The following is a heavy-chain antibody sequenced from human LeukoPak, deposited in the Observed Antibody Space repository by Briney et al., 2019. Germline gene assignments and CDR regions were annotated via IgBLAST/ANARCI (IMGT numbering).Heavy chain of an antibody. J-gene: IGHJ1*01. CDR2: IYYTGST. V-gene: IGHV4-39*01. CDR1: GGYISSSSYY. Sequence: PSETLSLTCTISGGYISSSSYYWDWIRQPPGKGLEWIGTIYYTGSTYYNASLKSRLFISIDTSNNQLSLNLNFVTAADTAVYYCARRRYYDSTGYLDWGQGTLVTVSS. CDR3: ARRRYYDSTGYLD. D-gene: IGHD3-22*01.